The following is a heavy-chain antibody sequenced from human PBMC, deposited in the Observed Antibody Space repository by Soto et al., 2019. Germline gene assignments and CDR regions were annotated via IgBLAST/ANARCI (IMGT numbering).Heavy chain of an antibody. CDR1: GGSFGGYY. CDR2: ISHGGST. CDR3: AVLIGGLNYFDY. Sequence: QVQLQLWGAGLLKTSETLSLTCAVQGGSFGGYYWSWVRQTPGNGLEWIGEISHGGSTSYSPSLKSRLTISQDTSKNQFYLNLMSLTAADTGVYYCAVLIGGLNYFDYWGQGALVAVSS. J-gene: IGHJ4*02. D-gene: IGHD3-16*01. V-gene: IGHV4-34*01.